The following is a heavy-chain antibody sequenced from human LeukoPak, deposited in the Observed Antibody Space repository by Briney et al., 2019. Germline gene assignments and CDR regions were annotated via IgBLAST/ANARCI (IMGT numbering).Heavy chain of an antibody. J-gene: IGHJ3*02. CDR2: ISSSGSTI. Sequence: PGGSLRLSCAASGFTFSSYEMNWVRQAPGKGLEWVSYISSSGSTIYYADSVKGRFTISRDNAKNSLYLQMNSLRAEDTAVYYCARGGPTKKAARQAFDIWGQGTMVTVSS. CDR3: ARGGPTKKAARQAFDI. D-gene: IGHD1/OR15-1a*01. V-gene: IGHV3-48*03. CDR1: GFTFSSYE.